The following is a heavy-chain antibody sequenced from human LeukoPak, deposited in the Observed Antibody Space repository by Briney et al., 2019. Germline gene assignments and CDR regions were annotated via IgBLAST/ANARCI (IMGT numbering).Heavy chain of an antibody. J-gene: IGHJ3*02. Sequence: PSETLSLTCTVSGGSISSYYWSWIRQPPGKGLEWIGYIYYSGSTNYNPSLKSRVTISVDTSKNQFSLKLSSVTAADTAVYYCARRGYSGYDPVDAFDIWGQGTMVTVSS. CDR1: GGSISSYY. V-gene: IGHV4-59*08. D-gene: IGHD5-12*01. CDR2: IYYSGST. CDR3: ARRGYSGYDPVDAFDI.